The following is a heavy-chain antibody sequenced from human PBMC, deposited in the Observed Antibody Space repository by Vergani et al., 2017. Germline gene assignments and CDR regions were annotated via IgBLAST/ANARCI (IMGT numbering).Heavy chain of an antibody. D-gene: IGHD3-10*01. V-gene: IGHV3-23*04. J-gene: IGHJ6*03. CDR3: AKDRRITMVRGAMDV. Sequence: DVHLAESGGGFFQPGGSLRLSCSASGFTFSACPMTWVRQAPGKGLEWVSAISARYPSTYYADSVKGRFTISRDNSKNTLYLQMNSLRAEDTAVYYCAKDRRITMVRGAMDVWGKGPTVTVSS. CDR1: GFTFSACP. CDR2: ISARYPST.